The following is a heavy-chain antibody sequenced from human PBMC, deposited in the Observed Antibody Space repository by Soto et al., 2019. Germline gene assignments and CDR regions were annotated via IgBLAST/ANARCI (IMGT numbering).Heavy chain of an antibody. Sequence: GGSLRLSCAASGFTFSSYGMHWVRQAPGKGLEWVAVISYDGSNKYYADSVKGRFTISRDNSKNTLYLQMNSLRAEDTAVYYSEKDDYKSGTTDYWGQGTLVTVSS. CDR2: ISYDGSNK. CDR1: GFTFSSYG. CDR3: EKDDYKSGTTDY. V-gene: IGHV3-30*18. J-gene: IGHJ4*02. D-gene: IGHD1-7*01.